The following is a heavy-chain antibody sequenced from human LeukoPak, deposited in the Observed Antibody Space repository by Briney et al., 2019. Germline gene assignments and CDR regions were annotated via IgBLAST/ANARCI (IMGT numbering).Heavy chain of an antibody. CDR1: GGSISRYY. CDR2: IYYSGTT. CDR3: ARLNVLNNSVLHHFDR. J-gene: IGHJ4*02. Sequence: SETLSLTCIVSGGSISRYYWSWIRQPPGKGLEWIAYIYYSGTTNYNPPLKNRVTISVDTSKNQFSLKLSSVTAADTAVYYCARLNVLNNSVLHHFDRWGQGTLVTVSS. D-gene: IGHD1/OR15-1a*01. V-gene: IGHV4-59*08.